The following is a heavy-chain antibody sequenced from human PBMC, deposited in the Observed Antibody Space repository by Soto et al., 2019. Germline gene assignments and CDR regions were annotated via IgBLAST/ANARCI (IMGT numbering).Heavy chain of an antibody. V-gene: IGHV3-23*01. CDR2: ISGSGGST. CDR1: GFTFSSYA. CDR3: AKEVGFGPRGYYYYYMDV. D-gene: IGHD3-10*01. J-gene: IGHJ6*03. Sequence: EVQLLESGGGLVQPGGSLRLSCAASGFTFSSYAMSWVRQAPGKGLEWVSAISGSGGSTYYADSVKGRFTISRDNSKNTLYLQMNSLSAEDPAVYYCAKEVGFGPRGYYYYYMDVWGKGTPVTVSS.